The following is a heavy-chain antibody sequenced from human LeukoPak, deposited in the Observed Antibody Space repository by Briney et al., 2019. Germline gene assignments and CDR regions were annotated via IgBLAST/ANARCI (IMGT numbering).Heavy chain of an antibody. CDR3: AKCKVAGPVTIFDY. CDR2: IRQDGNDK. V-gene: IGHV3-7*01. Sequence: GGSLRLSCAASGFTFSSYDLSWVRQAPGKGLEWVANIRQDGNDKYYVDSVEGRFTISRDNAKNSLDLQMNSLRVEDTAVYYCAKCKVAGPVTIFDYWGQGTLVTVSS. J-gene: IGHJ4*02. CDR1: GFTFSSYD. D-gene: IGHD4-17*01.